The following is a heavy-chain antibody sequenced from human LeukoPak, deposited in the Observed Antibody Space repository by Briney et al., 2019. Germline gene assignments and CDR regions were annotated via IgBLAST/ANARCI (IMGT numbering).Heavy chain of an antibody. J-gene: IGHJ4*02. D-gene: IGHD3-3*01. V-gene: IGHV3-33*08. CDR2: IWYDGSNK. CDR3: AREGRFLEYSY. CDR1: GFTFSSYG. Sequence: TGGSLRLSCAASGFTFSSYGMHWVRQAPGKGLEWVAVIWYDGSNKYYADSVKGRFTISRDNSKNTLYLQMNSLRAEDTAVYYCAREGRFLEYSYWGQGTLVTVSS.